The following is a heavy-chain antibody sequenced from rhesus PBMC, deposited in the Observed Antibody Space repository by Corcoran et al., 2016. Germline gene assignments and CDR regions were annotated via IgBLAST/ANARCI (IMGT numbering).Heavy chain of an antibody. J-gene: IGHJ4*01. CDR3: ARGRYCSSTYCSSGVVRV. V-gene: IGHV4-160*01. Sequence: QVQLQESGPGLVKPSETPSLTCAVPGGSISSNYWSWIRQPPGKGLEWIGYIYGSSERTYNHPSLKSLLTFSTYTSKYQFSMQQSSVTAADTAVYYCARGRYCSSTYCSSGVVRVWGQGVLVTVSS. D-gene: IGHD2-15*01. CDR1: GGSISSNY. CDR2: IYGSSERT.